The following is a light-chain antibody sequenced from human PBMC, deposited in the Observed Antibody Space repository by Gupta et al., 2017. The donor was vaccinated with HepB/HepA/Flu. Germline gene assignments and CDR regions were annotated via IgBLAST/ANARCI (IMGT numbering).Light chain of an antibody. CDR3: QSADSSGTYVP. CDR2: KDS. Sequence: SYELTQPPSVSVSPGQTARITCSGDALPKQYAYWYQQKPGQAPVLVIYKDSERPSGIPERFSGSSSGTTVTLTISGVQAEDEADYYCQSADSSGTYVPFGGGTKLTVL. J-gene: IGLJ2*01. CDR1: ALPKQY. V-gene: IGLV3-25*03.